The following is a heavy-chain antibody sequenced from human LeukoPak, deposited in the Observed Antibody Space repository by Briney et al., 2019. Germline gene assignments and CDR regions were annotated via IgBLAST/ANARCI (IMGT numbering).Heavy chain of an antibody. V-gene: IGHV1-3*01. Sequence: ASVKVSCKASGYTFTSYAMHWVRQAPGQRLEWMGWINAGNGNTKYSQKFQGRVTITRDTSASTAYMELRSLRSDDTAVYYCARCDSSGYYGTPFDYWGQGTLVTVSS. CDR1: GYTFTSYA. CDR2: INAGNGNT. J-gene: IGHJ4*02. D-gene: IGHD3-22*01. CDR3: ARCDSSGYYGTPFDY.